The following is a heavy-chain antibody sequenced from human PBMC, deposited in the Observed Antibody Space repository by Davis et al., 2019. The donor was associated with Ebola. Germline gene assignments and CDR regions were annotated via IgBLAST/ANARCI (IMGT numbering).Heavy chain of an antibody. Sequence: GSLRLSCTVSGGSISSYYWNWIRQPPGKGLEWIGNIYYSGSTNYNPSLKSRVTISVDTSKNQFSLKLSSVTVADTAVYYCARGTGPVDYWGQGTLVTVSS. CDR3: ARGTGPVDY. CDR2: IYYSGST. V-gene: IGHV4-59*08. J-gene: IGHJ4*02. CDR1: GGSISSYY. D-gene: IGHD1-14*01.